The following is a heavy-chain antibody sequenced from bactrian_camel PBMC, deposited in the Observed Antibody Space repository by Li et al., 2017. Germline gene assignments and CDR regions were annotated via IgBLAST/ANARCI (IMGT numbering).Heavy chain of an antibody. CDR1: GRNYVKWC. D-gene: IGHD1*01. CDR2: IGSDRAT. CDR3: AADPGPLSDGLGRIVATSPDH. V-gene: IGHV3S53*01. J-gene: IGHJ4*01. Sequence: HVQLVESGGASVQAGGSLRLSCAASGRNYVKWCMGWFRQVPGKQREKVALIGSDRATHYSQSVKGRFTISKDSAKNTLYLQMNNLKPEDTAMYYCAADPGPLSDGLGRIVATSPDHWGQGTQVTVS.